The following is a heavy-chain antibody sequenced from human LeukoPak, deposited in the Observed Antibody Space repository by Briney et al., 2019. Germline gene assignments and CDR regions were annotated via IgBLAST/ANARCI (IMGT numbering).Heavy chain of an antibody. CDR2: IYASGST. V-gene: IGHV4-4*07. D-gene: IGHD3-10*01. CDR1: GGSISNYY. Sequence: SETLSLTCTVSGGSISNYYWSWIRQPAGMGLEWIGRIYASGSTNYNLSLQSRVTMSVDTSNNQFSLNLSSVTAADTAVYYCARTSARGAQFDYWGQGTLVTVSS. J-gene: IGHJ4*02. CDR3: ARTSARGAQFDY.